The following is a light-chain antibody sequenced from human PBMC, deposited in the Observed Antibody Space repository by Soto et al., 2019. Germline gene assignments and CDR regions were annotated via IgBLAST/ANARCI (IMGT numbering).Light chain of an antibody. CDR1: SGHSSYT. CDR3: QTWGTGIQI. V-gene: IGLV4-69*01. Sequence: QLVLTQSPSASASLGASVKLTCTLSSGHSSYTIAWHQQQPEKGPRYLMKLNSDGSHMKGDGIPDRFSGSSSGAERYLTISSLQSEDEADYCCQTWGTGIQIFGGGTKSPS. J-gene: IGLJ2*01. CDR2: LNSDGSH.